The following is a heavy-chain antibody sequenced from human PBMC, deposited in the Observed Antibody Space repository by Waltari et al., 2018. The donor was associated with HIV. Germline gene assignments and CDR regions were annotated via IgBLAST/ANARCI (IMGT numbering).Heavy chain of an antibody. CDR1: GISFFNSYG. V-gene: IGHV3-30*18. CDR3: AKDRRQGYYYDNSGERPFDS. D-gene: IGHD3-22*01. Sequence: QVQLVESGGGVVQPGRSLRLSCAASGISFFNSYGMHWVRQAPGKGFEWVATISYDATTLDYADSVKGRFTISRDNSKNTLYLQMNSLRGEDTAIYYCAKDRRQGYYYDNSGERPFDSWGQGTLVTVSS. CDR2: ISYDATTL. J-gene: IGHJ4*02.